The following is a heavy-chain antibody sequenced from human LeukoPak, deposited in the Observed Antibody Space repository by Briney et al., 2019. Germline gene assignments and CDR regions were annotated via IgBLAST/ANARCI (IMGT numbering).Heavy chain of an antibody. V-gene: IGHV4-34*01. J-gene: IGHJ4*02. CDR3: SRADSSGYYSYYFDY. CDR2: INYRGST. CDR1: GGSFSGYY. Sequence: SETLSLICAVYGGSFSGYYWSWIRQPRGKGLEWNGEINYRGSTNYNPYVKSRVTISVDTSKNQYSHKLRSVTAGDTGVFYCSRADSSGYYSYYFDYWGQGTLVTVSS. D-gene: IGHD3-22*01.